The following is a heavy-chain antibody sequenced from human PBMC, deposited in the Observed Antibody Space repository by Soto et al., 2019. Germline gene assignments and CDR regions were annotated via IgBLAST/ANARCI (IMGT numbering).Heavy chain of an antibody. J-gene: IGHJ4*02. Sequence: GGSLRLSCAASGFTVSSNYMSWVRQAPGKGLEWVSVIYSGGSTYYADSVKGRFTISRDNSKNTLYLQMNSLRAEDTAVYYCARESTGTMVFDYWGQGTLVTVSS. CDR3: ARESTGTMVFDY. CDR1: GFTVSSNY. V-gene: IGHV3-66*01. D-gene: IGHD1-7*01. CDR2: IYSGGST.